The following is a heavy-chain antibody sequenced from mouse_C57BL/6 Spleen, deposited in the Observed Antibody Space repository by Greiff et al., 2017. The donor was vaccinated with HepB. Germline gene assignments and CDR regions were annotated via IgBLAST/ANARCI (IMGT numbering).Heavy chain of an antibody. V-gene: IGHV1-55*01. Sequence: QVQLQQPGAELVKPGASVKMSCKASGYTFTSYWITWVKQRPGQGLEWIGDIYPGSGSTNYNEKFKSKATLTVDTSSSTAYMQLSSLTSEDSAVYYCARKETLWGWFAYWGQGTLVTVSA. D-gene: IGHD1-1*02. CDR2: IYPGSGST. J-gene: IGHJ3*01. CDR3: ARKETLWGWFAY. CDR1: GYTFTSYW.